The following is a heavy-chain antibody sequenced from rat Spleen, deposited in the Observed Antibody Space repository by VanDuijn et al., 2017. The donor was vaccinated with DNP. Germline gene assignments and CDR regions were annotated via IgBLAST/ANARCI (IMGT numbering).Heavy chain of an antibody. Sequence: EVQLVESGGGFVQPGGSLKVSCAASGFTFNNYGMAWVRQAPTKGLEWVATISYDGSSTYYRDSVKGRFTISRDNAKNTLYLQMNSLRSEDTATYYCTRGAGSPYWSFDFWGPGTVVTVSS. CDR2: ISYDGSST. J-gene: IGHJ1*01. V-gene: IGHV5-29*01. CDR1: GFTFNNYG. CDR3: TRGAGSPYWSFDF. D-gene: IGHD5-1*01.